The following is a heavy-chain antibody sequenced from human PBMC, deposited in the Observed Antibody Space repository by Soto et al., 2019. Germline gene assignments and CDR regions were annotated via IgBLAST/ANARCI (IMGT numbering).Heavy chain of an antibody. CDR2: IYHSGST. Sequence: SETLSLTCAVSGGSISSSNWWSWVRQPPGKGLEWIGEIYHSGSTNYNPSLKSRVTISVDKSKNQFSLKLSSVTAADTAVYYCARASGLLEWLSRGGMDVWGQGTTVTVSS. D-gene: IGHD3-3*01. V-gene: IGHV4-4*02. CDR3: ARASGLLEWLSRGGMDV. CDR1: GGSISSSNW. J-gene: IGHJ6*02.